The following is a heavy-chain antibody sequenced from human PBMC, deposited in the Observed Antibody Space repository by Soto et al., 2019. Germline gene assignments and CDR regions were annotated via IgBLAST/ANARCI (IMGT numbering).Heavy chain of an antibody. CDR1: GGSISSGDFY. CDR3: ATDGFEN. Sequence: PSETLSLTCTVSGGSISSGDFYWCLVRQPPGKSLEWIGYIDNSGITNYNPSLKSPVTMSVDTPKNQVSVKLCSVTDAVTGVYYCATDGFENWGQGTLVTVSS. D-gene: IGHD3-16*01. CDR2: IDNSGIT. J-gene: IGHJ4*02. V-gene: IGHV4-30-4*01.